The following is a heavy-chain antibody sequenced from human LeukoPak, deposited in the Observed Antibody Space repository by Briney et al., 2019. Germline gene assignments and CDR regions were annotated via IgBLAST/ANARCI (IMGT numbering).Heavy chain of an antibody. D-gene: IGHD6-19*01. Sequence: GGSLRLSCAASGFTFSIYPMHSARHAPGKALEWEAVISYDGRNKYYADSVKGRLTISRDHSKNTLSLQMNSLRADDTAVYYCATGYSSGGLDYWHQGTLVTLPS. CDR1: GFTFSIYP. J-gene: IGHJ4*02. CDR3: ATGYSSGGLDY. CDR2: ISYDGRNK. V-gene: IGHV3-30*04.